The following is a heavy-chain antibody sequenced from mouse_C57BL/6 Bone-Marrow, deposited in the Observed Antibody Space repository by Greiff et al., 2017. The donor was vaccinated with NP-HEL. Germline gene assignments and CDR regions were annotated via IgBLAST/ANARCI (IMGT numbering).Heavy chain of an antibody. CDR3: AMGYYCSSPFAY. CDR1: GYTFTSYW. J-gene: IGHJ3*01. V-gene: IGHV1-69*01. Sequence: VKLMESGAELVRPGTSVKVSCKASGYTFTSYWMHWVKQRPGQGLEWIGEIDPSDSYTNYNQKFKGKSTLTVDKSSSTAYMQLSSLTSEDSAVYYCAMGYYCSSPFAYWGQGTLVTVSA. CDR2: IDPSDSYT. D-gene: IGHD1-1*01.